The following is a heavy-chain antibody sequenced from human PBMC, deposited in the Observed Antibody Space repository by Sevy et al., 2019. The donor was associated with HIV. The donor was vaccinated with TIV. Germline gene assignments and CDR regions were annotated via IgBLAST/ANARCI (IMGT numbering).Heavy chain of an antibody. J-gene: IGHJ6*02. D-gene: IGHD1-1*01. Sequence: SEILSLTCAVYGGSFSGYYWSWIRQPPGKGLEWIGEINHSGSTNYNPSLKSRVTISVDTSKNQFSLKLSSVTAADTAVYYCARFRGTRYYYYGMDVWGQGTTVTVSS. CDR3: ARFRGTRYYYYGMDV. CDR2: INHSGST. V-gene: IGHV4-34*01. CDR1: GGSFSGYY.